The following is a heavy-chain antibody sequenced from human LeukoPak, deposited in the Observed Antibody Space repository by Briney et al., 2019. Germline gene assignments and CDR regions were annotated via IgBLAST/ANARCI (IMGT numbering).Heavy chain of an antibody. J-gene: IGHJ6*02. CDR2: IWYDGSNK. D-gene: IGHD3-9*01. CDR1: GFTFSSYG. V-gene: IGHV3-33*01. CDR3: ARDYTLRYFDWLFPEYYYYYGMDV. Sequence: PGGSLRLSRAASGFTFSSYGMHWVRQAPGKGLEWVAVIWYDGSNKYYADSVKGRFTISRDNSKNTLYLQMNSLRAEDTAVYYCARDYTLRYFDWLFPEYYYYYGMDVWGQGTTVTVSS.